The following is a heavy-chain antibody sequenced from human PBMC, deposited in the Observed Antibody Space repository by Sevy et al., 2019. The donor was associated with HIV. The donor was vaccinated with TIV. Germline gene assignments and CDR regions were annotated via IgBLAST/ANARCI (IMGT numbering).Heavy chain of an antibody. J-gene: IGHJ5*02. CDR2: IYSGGST. CDR3: ARELGGFDP. CDR1: GFTVSSNY. V-gene: IGHV3-53*01. D-gene: IGHD3-16*01. Sequence: GGSLRLSCAASGFTVSSNYMSWVRQAPGKGLEGVSVIYSGGSTFYADAVKGRFTISRDNSKNTLYLQMNSLRAEHTAVYYCARELGGFDPWGQGTLVTVSS.